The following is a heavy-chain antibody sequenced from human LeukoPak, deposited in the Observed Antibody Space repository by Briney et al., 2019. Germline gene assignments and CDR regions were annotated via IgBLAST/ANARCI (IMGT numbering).Heavy chain of an antibody. CDR1: GGSISSSNW. J-gene: IGHJ4*01. V-gene: IGHV4-4*02. Sequence: SETLSLTCAVSGGSISSSNWWRCVRQPPGEGLEWVGEIYHGGSTNYNPSLKSRLTISLDKSKKQFSLKLTSVTAADTAVYYCARGAQPRSMVRGVISYFDYWGHGTLVTVSS. CDR3: ARGAQPRSMVRGVISYFDY. D-gene: IGHD3-10*01. CDR2: IYHGGST.